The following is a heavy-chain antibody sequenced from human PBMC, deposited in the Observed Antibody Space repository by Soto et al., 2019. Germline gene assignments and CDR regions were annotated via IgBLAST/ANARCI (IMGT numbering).Heavy chain of an antibody. D-gene: IGHD2-8*01. CDR2: IYSGGST. CDR1: GFTVSSNY. CDR3: ARASHCTNGVCYTDSHTYYFDY. J-gene: IGHJ4*02. V-gene: IGHV3-53*04. Sequence: GGSLRLSCAASGFTVSSNYMSWVRQAPGKGLEWVSVIYSGGSTYYADSVKGRVTISRHNSKNTLYLQMNSLRAEDTAVYYCARASHCTNGVCYTDSHTYYFDYWGQGTLVTVSS.